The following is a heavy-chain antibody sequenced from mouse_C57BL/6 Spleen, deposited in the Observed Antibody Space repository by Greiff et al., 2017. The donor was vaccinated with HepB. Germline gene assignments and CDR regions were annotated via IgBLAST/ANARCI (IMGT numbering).Heavy chain of an antibody. Sequence: EVHLVESGGGLVKPGGSLKLSCAASGFTFSSYAMSWVRQTPEKRLEWVATISDGGSYTYYPDNVKGRFTISRDNAKNNLYLQMSHLKSEDTAMYYCAREDGQDGGYWGQGTTLTVSS. V-gene: IGHV5-4*01. CDR2: ISDGGSYT. D-gene: IGHD2-3*01. CDR1: GFTFSSYA. CDR3: AREDGQDGGY. J-gene: IGHJ2*01.